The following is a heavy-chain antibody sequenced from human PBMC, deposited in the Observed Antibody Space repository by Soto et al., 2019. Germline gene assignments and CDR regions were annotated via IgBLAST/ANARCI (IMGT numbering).Heavy chain of an antibody. J-gene: IGHJ3*02. CDR2: IYHSGST. D-gene: IGHD2-15*01. CDR1: GYSISSGYY. Sequence: PSETLSLTCAVSGYSISSGYYWGWIRQPPGKGLEWIGSIYHSGSTYYNPSLRSRVTISVDTSKNQFSLKLSSVTAADTAVYYCARDLGYCSGGSCFDAFDIWGQGTMVTVSS. CDR3: ARDLGYCSGGSCFDAFDI. V-gene: IGHV4-38-2*02.